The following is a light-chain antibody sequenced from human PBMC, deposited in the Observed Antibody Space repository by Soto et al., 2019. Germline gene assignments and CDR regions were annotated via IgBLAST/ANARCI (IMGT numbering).Light chain of an antibody. CDR1: QSVSSY. J-gene: IGKJ1*01. Sequence: EIVLTQSPATLSLSPGERATLSCRASQSVSSYLAWYQQKPGQAPRLLIYHASNRATGIPARFSGSGSGTDFTLTISSLEPEDFAVYYCQQYGSSGTFGQGTKVEIK. V-gene: IGKV3-11*01. CDR2: HAS. CDR3: QQYGSSGT.